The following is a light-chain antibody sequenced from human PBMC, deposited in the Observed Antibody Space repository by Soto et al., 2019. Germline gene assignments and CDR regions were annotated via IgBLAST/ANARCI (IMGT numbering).Light chain of an antibody. CDR3: SSYTSSSTWV. CDR1: SSYVGGYNY. V-gene: IGLV2-14*01. J-gene: IGLJ3*02. CDR2: DVS. Sequence: QSALTQPASVSGSPGQSITISCTGTSSYVGGYNYVSWYQQHPGKAPKLMIYDVSNRPSGVSNRFSGSKSGNTASLAISGLQAEDEAAYYCSSYTSSSTWVFGGVTKLTVL.